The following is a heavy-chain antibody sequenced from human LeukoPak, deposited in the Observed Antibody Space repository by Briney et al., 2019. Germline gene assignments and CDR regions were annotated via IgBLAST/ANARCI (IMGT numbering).Heavy chain of an antibody. J-gene: IGHJ5*02. CDR2: IYHSGST. CDR1: GGSISSGGYS. V-gene: IGHV4-30-2*01. CDR3: ARRRVVVPAAIFWFDP. D-gene: IGHD2-2*02. Sequence: SETLSLTCAVSGGSISSGGYSWSWIRQPPGKGLEWIGYIYHSGSTYYNPSLKSRVTISVDRSKNQFSLKLSSVTAADTAVYYCARRRVVVPAAIFWFDPWGQGTLVTVSS.